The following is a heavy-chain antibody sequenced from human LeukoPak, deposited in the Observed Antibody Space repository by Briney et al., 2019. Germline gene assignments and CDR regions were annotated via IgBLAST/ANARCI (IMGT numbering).Heavy chain of an antibody. CDR3: ARGPEIYGSGSYLEMDY. V-gene: IGHV4-4*07. CDR1: GGSISSYY. CDR2: IYTSGST. Sequence: SETLSLTCTVSGGSISSYYWSWIRQPAGKGLEWIGRIYTSGSTNYNPSLKSRVTMSVDTSKNQFSLKLSSVTAADTAGYYCARGPEIYGSGSYLEMDYWGQGTLVTVSS. J-gene: IGHJ4*02. D-gene: IGHD3-10*01.